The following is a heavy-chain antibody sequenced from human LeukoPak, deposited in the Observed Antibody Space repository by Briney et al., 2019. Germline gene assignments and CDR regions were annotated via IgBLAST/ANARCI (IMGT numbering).Heavy chain of an antibody. J-gene: IGHJ5*02. CDR1: GFSVSSNY. V-gene: IGHV3-53*01. CDR2: IFSGGST. Sequence: GGSLRLSCGASGFSVSSNYMSWVRQAPGKGLEWVSVIFSGGSTYYADSVKGRFTISRDNSKNTLYLQMNSLRAEDTAIYYCARVHPDYDDYGWFDPWGQGTLVTVSS. D-gene: IGHD4-17*01. CDR3: ARVHPDYDDYGWFDP.